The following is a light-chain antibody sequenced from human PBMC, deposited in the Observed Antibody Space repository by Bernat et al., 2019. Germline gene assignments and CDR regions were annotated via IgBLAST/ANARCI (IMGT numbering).Light chain of an antibody. V-gene: IGKV3-20*01. J-gene: IGKJ5*01. CDR3: QHFSPSPPIS. Sequence: VVLTQSPETLSLSPGDRAFLSCRASQGISTSHLAWYQQKSGQAPRLLIFGASNRATGIPDRFSGSGSGTDFTLTIGRLEPEDFAGYYCQHFSPSPPISFGQGTRLEIK. CDR2: GAS. CDR1: QGISTSH.